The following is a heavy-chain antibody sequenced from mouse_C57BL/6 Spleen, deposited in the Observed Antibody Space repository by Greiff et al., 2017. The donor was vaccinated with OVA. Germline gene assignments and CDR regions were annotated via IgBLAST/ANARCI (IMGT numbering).Heavy chain of an antibody. J-gene: IGHJ4*01. D-gene: IGHD1-1*01. CDR3: ARGSSYDYAMDY. CDR2: IYPRSGNT. Sequence: VKLQESGAELARPGASVKLSCKASGYTFTSYGISWVKQRTGQGLEWIGEIYPRSGNTYYNEKFKGKATLTADKSSSTAYMELRSLTSEDSAVYFCARGSSYDYAMDYWGQGTSVTVSS. CDR1: GYTFTSYG. V-gene: IGHV1-81*01.